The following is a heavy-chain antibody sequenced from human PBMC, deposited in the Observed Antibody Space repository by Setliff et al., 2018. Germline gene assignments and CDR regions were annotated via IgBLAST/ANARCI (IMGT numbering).Heavy chain of an antibody. CDR2: INPTGGLT. V-gene: IGHV1-46*01. Sequence: ASVKVSCKASGYTLTKYYMHWVRQAPGQGLEWMGIINPTGGLTRYAQKFQGRVTMTTDTPTSTAYMELRSLRTDDTALYYCVRGQGPRTVVAIPFDHWGQGTLVTVSS. CDR1: GYTLTKYY. D-gene: IGHD3-22*01. CDR3: VRGQGPRTVVAIPFDH. J-gene: IGHJ4*02.